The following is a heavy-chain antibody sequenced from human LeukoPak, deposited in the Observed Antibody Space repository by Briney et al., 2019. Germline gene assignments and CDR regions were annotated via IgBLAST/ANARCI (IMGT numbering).Heavy chain of an antibody. D-gene: IGHD6-13*01. CDR2: ISYDGSNK. CDR1: GFTFSSYA. V-gene: IGHV3-30*18. Sequence: GGSLRLSCAASGFTFSSYAMSWVRQAPGKGLEWVAVISYDGSNKYYADSVKGRFTISRDNSKNTLYLQMNSLRAEDTAVYYCAKDQGAYSSSWYYFDYWGQGTLVTVSS. CDR3: AKDQGAYSSSWYYFDY. J-gene: IGHJ4*02.